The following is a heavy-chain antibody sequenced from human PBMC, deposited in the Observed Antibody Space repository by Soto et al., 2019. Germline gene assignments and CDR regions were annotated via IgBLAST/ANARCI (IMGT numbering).Heavy chain of an antibody. Sequence: GGSLRLSCAASGFTFSNAWMSWVRQAPGKGLEWVGRIKSKTDGGTTDYAAPVKGRFTISRDDSKNTLYLQMNSLKTEDTAVYYCTTADTVGATTTFDYWGQGTLVTVAS. D-gene: IGHD1-26*01. CDR1: GFTFSNAW. J-gene: IGHJ4*02. CDR3: TTADTVGATTTFDY. CDR2: IKSKTDGGTT. V-gene: IGHV3-15*01.